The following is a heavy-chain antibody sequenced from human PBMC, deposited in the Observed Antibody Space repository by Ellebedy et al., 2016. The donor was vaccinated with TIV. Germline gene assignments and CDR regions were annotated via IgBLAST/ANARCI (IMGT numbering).Heavy chain of an antibody. V-gene: IGHV3-66*01. CDR2: IYSGGST. Sequence: GGSLRLSCAASGFTVSSNYMSWVRQAPGKGLEWVSVIYSGGSTYYADSVKGRFTISRDNSKNTLYLQMNSLRAEDTAVYYCARTPMGELDYYFDYWGQGTLVTVSS. J-gene: IGHJ4*02. D-gene: IGHD3-16*01. CDR1: GFTVSSNY. CDR3: ARTPMGELDYYFDY.